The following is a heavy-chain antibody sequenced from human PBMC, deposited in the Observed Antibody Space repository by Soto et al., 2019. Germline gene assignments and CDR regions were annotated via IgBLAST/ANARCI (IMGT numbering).Heavy chain of an antibody. CDR1: GFTFNDHY. CDR2: ISSDSIYT. V-gene: IGHV3-11*06. J-gene: IGHJ6*01. D-gene: IGHD3-10*01. Sequence: QVQLVESGGGLVKPGGSLRLSCAASGFTFNDHYMTWIRQAPGKGLEWVSFISSDSIYTNSADSVKGRFTISRDNAKNLLYLQMSSLRVDDTAVYYCARDSTGSGLDYGMDVW. CDR3: ARDSTGSGLDYGMDV.